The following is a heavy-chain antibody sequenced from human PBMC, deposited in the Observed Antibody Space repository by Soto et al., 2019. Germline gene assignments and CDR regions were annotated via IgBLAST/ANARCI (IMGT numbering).Heavy chain of an antibody. V-gene: IGHV4-34*01. CDR2: INHSGST. CDR1: GASFSGYY. D-gene: IGHD3-22*01. Sequence: ETLSRTCAVYGASFSGYYWSWIRQPPGKGLEWIGEINHSGSTNYNPSLKSRVTISVDTSKNQFSLKLSSVTAADTAVYYCARGGPRYYYDSSGSRRGWFDPWGQGTLVTVSS. J-gene: IGHJ5*02. CDR3: ARGGPRYYYDSSGSRRGWFDP.